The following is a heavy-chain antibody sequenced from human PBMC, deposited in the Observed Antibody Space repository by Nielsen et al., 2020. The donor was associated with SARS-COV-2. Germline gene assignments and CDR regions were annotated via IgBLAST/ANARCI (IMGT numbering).Heavy chain of an antibody. Sequence: GESLKISCAASGFTFNSYAMSWVRQAPGKGLEWVSAISGSGGSTYYADSVKGRFTISRDNSKNTLYLQMNSLRAEDTAVYYCAKDQYSSSAWGQGTLVTVSS. CDR2: ISGSGGST. J-gene: IGHJ5*02. CDR1: GFTFNSYA. D-gene: IGHD6-6*01. V-gene: IGHV3-23*01. CDR3: AKDQYSSSA.